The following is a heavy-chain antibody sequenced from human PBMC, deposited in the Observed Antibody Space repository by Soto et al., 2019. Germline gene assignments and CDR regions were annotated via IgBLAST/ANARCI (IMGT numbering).Heavy chain of an antibody. J-gene: IGHJ4*02. Sequence: QVQLLESGGGVVQHGRSLRLSCAASGFSFNTYGMHWVRQAPGKGLEWVAVISYNGDKTFYADSVKGRFTISRDNSQSTLYLQMNSLRPEDTAVYYRAKDRIRGTSYFDYWGQGTLVTFSS. V-gene: IGHV3-30*18. CDR3: AKDRIRGTSYFDY. CDR1: GFSFNTYG. CDR2: ISYNGDKT. D-gene: IGHD6-6*01.